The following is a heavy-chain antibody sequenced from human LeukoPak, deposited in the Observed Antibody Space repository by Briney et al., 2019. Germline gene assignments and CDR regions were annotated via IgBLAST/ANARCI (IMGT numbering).Heavy chain of an antibody. CDR3: ASCSRSAYYDILTAYYDY. D-gene: IGHD3-9*01. CDR2: ISYDGGKE. V-gene: IGHV3-30*03. Sequence: GGSLRLSCAASGFTFSSYAMSWVRQAPGRGLEWVAVISYDGGKEHYAESMKGRFTISRDNSNNTLYLEINSPTPEDTAIYYCASCSRSAYYDILTAYYDYWGQGTQVTVSS. CDR1: GFTFSSYA. J-gene: IGHJ4*02.